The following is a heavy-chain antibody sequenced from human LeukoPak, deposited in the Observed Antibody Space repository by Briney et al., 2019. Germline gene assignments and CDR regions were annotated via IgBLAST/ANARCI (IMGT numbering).Heavy chain of an antibody. CDR3: ARLPTGFPNWFGP. CDR2: ISYSINT. V-gene: IGHV4-39*01. J-gene: IGHJ5*02. Sequence: SETLSLTCTVSGGSISSSPYNWGWIRQPPGKGLEWLGTISYSINTYYNPSLKGRVTMSADTSKNQFSLNLSSVTAADTALYYCARLPTGFPNWFGPWGQGTLVTVSS. CDR1: GGSISSSPYN. D-gene: IGHD4-17*01.